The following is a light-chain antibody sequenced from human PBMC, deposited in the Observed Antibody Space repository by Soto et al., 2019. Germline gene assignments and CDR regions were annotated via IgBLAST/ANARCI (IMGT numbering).Light chain of an antibody. Sequence: ENVLTQSPGTLSLSPGEKATLSCRASQSVGSNHLAWYQQKPGQAPRLLIYGASSRATGIPNRVSGSGSGTDFALTISRLETDDSAVYYCQQYGGSPFTFGPGTKVDIK. CDR3: QQYGGSPFT. CDR2: GAS. V-gene: IGKV3-20*01. J-gene: IGKJ3*01. CDR1: QSVGSNH.